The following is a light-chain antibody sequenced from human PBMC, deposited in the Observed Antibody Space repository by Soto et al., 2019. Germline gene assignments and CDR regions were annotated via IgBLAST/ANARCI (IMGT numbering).Light chain of an antibody. CDR3: QVWDIMTDNYV. J-gene: IGLJ1*01. CDR2: HDS. Sequence: SYELTQPPSVSVAPEKTATITCGGNNIGDKRVHWYRQKPGQAPVLLISHDSDRPSGIPERFSGSNSGNTATLTISRVEAGDEADYYCQVWDIMTDNYVFGGGTKITVL. CDR1: NIGDKR. V-gene: IGLV3-21*04.